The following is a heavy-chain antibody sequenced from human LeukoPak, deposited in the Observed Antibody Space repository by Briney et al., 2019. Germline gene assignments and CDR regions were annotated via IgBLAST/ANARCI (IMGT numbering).Heavy chain of an antibody. D-gene: IGHD3-22*01. Sequence: GRSLRLSCAASGLTFSNYEMNWVRQAPGKGLEWVSYISDCGSSKFYADSVKGRFTISRDNAKKSMYLQMNSLRAEDTAVYYCVREGYYDSSGYLGVFDYWGQGTLVTVSS. V-gene: IGHV3-48*03. CDR2: ISDCGSSK. CDR1: GLTFSNYE. J-gene: IGHJ4*02. CDR3: VREGYYDSSGYLGVFDY.